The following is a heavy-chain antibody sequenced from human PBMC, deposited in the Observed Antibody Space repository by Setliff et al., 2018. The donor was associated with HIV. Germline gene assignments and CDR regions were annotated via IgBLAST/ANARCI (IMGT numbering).Heavy chain of an antibody. Sequence: SETLSLTCTVSGGSISSYYWSWIRQPPGKGLEWLGHIYSSGSTNYNPSLKSRVTISVDTSKNQFSLKLRSVTAADTAVYYCEVAGQWGQGTLVTVS. V-gene: IGHV4-4*09. D-gene: IGHD6-19*01. CDR1: GGSISSYY. J-gene: IGHJ4*02. CDR3: EVAGQ. CDR2: IYSSGST.